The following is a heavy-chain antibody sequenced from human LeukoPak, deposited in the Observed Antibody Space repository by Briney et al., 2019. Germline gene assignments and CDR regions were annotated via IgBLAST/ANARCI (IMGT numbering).Heavy chain of an antibody. Sequence: GGSLRLSCAASGFTLSSNYMSWPRQAPGKGLKGVSVIYSGGSKYYPDSVEGRFTISVGNSKNTLYLQMNSQRAEDTAVYYCTSRWLLQPRYFDLWGRGTLVSVSS. CDR1: GFTLSSNY. J-gene: IGHJ2*01. V-gene: IGHV3-53*01. CDR3: TSRWLLQPRYFDL. CDR2: IYSGGSK. D-gene: IGHD5-24*01.